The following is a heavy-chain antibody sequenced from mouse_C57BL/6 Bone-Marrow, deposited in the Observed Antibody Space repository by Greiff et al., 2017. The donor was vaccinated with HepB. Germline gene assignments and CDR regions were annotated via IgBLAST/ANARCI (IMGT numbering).Heavy chain of an antibody. Sequence: QVQLKESGPELVKPGASVKISCKASGYTFTDYYINWVKQRPGQGLEWIGWIFPGSGSTYYNEKFKGKATLTVDKSSSTAYMLLSSLTSEDSAVYVCARLDTTVVAHWYFDDWGTGTTVTVSS. CDR2: IFPGSGST. CDR3: ARLDTTVVAHWYFDD. D-gene: IGHD1-1*01. J-gene: IGHJ1*03. V-gene: IGHV1-75*01. CDR1: GYTFTDYY.